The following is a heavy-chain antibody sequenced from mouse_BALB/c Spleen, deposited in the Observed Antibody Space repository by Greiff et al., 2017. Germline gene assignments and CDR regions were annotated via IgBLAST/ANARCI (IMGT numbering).Heavy chain of an antibody. CDR1: GFTFSSYT. D-gene: IGHD1-1*01. CDR2: ISSGGSYT. J-gene: IGHJ3*01. CDR3: TREGYYGSSFAY. V-gene: IGHV5-6-4*01. Sequence: EVHLVESGGGLVQPGGSLKLSCAASGFTFSSYTMSWVRQTPEKRLEWVATISSGGSYTYYPDSVKGRFTISRDNAKNTLYLQMSSLKSEDTAMYYCTREGYYGSSFAYWGQGTLVTVSA.